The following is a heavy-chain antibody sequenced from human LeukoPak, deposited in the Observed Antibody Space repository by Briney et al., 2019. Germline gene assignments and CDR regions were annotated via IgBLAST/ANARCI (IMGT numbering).Heavy chain of an antibody. J-gene: IGHJ5*02. Sequence: GGSLRLSCAASGFTFSSYDMHWVRQATGKGLEWVSAIGTAGDTYYPGSVKGRFTISRENAKNSLYLQMNSLRAGDTAVYYCARGRGYSGYDRGWFDPWGQGTLVTLSS. V-gene: IGHV3-13*01. CDR2: IGTAGDT. CDR3: ARGRGYSGYDRGWFDP. CDR1: GFTFSSYD. D-gene: IGHD5-12*01.